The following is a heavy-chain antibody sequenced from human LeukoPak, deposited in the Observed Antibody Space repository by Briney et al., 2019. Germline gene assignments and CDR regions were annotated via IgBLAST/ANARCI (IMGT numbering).Heavy chain of an antibody. D-gene: IGHD3-22*01. CDR1: GDSISSYY. J-gene: IGHJ4*02. Sequence: SETLSLTCTVSGDSISSYYWSCLRQPAGKGLEWIGRIYTSGSTNYNPSLKSRVTMSVDTSKNQFSLKLSSVTAADTAVYYCARDHKGDNYYDSSGLSAVWGQGTLVTVSS. V-gene: IGHV4-4*07. CDR2: IYTSGST. CDR3: ARDHKGDNYYDSSGLSAV.